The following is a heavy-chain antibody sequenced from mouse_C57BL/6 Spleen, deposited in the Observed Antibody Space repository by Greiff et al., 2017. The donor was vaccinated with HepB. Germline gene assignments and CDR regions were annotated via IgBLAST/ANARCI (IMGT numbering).Heavy chain of an antibody. D-gene: IGHD2-4*01. V-gene: IGHV1-69*01. CDR2: IDPSDSYT. CDR3: ARGADYDKGYDYAMDY. Sequence: QVQLQQPGAELVMPGASVKLSCKASGYTFTSYWMHWVKQRPGQGLEWIGEIDPSDSYTNYNQKFKGKSTLTVDKSSSTTYMQLSSLTSEDSAVYDCARGADYDKGYDYAMDYWGQGTSVTVSA. J-gene: IGHJ4*01. CDR1: GYTFTSYW.